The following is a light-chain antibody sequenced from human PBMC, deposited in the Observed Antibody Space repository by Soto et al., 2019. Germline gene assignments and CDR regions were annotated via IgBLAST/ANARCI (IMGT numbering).Light chain of an antibody. CDR2: RTS. V-gene: IGKV3-20*01. CDR1: QSVSSSY. J-gene: IGKJ1*01. CDR3: QQYDSSPRT. Sequence: IVLTQSPGTLSFSPGERATLSLRASQSVSSSYLAWYQQKPGQAPRLLIYRTSNRATGIPDRFSGSGSGTDFTLTISRLEPEDFAVYWCQQYDSSPRTFGQGTKVDIK.